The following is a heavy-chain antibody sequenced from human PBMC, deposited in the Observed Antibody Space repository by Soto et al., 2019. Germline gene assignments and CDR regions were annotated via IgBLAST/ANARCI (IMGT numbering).Heavy chain of an antibody. CDR3: ARDTRQRQWLVPLGY. V-gene: IGHV3-30-3*01. J-gene: IGHJ4*02. D-gene: IGHD6-19*01. CDR2: ISYDGSNK. CDR1: GFTFSSYA. Sequence: GGSLRLSCAASGFTFSSYAMHWVRQAPGKGLEWVAVISYDGSNKYYADSVKGRFTISRDNSKNTLYLQMNSLRAEDTAVYYCARDTRQRQWLVPLGYWGQGTLVTVSS.